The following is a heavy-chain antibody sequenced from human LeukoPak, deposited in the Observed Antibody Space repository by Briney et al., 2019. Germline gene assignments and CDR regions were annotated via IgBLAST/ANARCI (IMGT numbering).Heavy chain of an antibody. CDR3: VRDRGTYRPIDY. J-gene: IGHJ4*02. D-gene: IGHD1-26*01. CDR1: GFTFSSYS. V-gene: IGHV3-21*04. CDR2: ISSSSSYI. Sequence: GGSLRLPCAASGFTFSSYSMNWVRQAPGKGLEWVSSISSSSSYIYYADSVKGRFTISRGNAKNSLYLQMNSLRAEDTAIYYCVRDRGTYRPIDYWGQGTLVTVSS.